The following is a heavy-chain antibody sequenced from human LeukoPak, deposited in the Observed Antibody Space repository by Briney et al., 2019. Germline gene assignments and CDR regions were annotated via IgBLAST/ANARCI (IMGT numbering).Heavy chain of an antibody. CDR3: ARDRNFWSGYPPNFDY. CDR1: GGTFSSYA. Sequence: GASVKVSCKASGGTFSSYAISWVRQAPGQGLEWMGGIIPIFGTANYAQKFQGRVTITADESTSTAYMELSSLRSEDTAVYYCARDRNFWSGYPPNFDYWGQGTLVTVSS. CDR2: IIPIFGTA. D-gene: IGHD3-3*01. V-gene: IGHV1-69*13. J-gene: IGHJ4*02.